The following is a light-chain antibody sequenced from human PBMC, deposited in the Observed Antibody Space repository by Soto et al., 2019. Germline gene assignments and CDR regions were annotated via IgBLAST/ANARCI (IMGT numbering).Light chain of an antibody. J-gene: IGKJ1*01. CDR1: QSVSSN. V-gene: IGKV3-20*01. CDR3: QQYGSSPLT. Sequence: EIAMTQSPATPSVSPGGRATLSFRASQSVSSNLAWYRQKHGQXHRXXIYGTSIRATGIPDRFSGSGSGTDFTITISRLEPEDVAVYYCQQYGSSPLTFGQGTKVDIK. CDR2: GTS.